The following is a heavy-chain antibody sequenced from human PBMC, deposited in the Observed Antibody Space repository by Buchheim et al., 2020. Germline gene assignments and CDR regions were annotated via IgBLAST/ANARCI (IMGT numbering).Heavy chain of an antibody. Sequence: QVQLVQSGAEVKKPGASVKVSCKASGYTFTGYYVHWVRQAPGQGLEWMGRINPNSGGTNYAQKFQGRVTMTRDTSISPAYMGLSRLRSDDTAVYYCARKYGYYDSSGYYFDYWGQGTL. D-gene: IGHD3-22*01. V-gene: IGHV1-2*06. J-gene: IGHJ4*02. CDR3: ARKYGYYDSSGYYFDY. CDR2: INPNSGGT. CDR1: GYTFTGYY.